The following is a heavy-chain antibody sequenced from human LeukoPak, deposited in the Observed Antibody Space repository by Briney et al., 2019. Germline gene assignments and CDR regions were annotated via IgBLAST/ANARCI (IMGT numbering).Heavy chain of an antibody. CDR2: INPSGGST. D-gene: IGHD3-22*01. V-gene: IGHV1-46*01. CDR3: ARIYDSSGYYYEGFDY. CDR1: GYTFTSYY. J-gene: IGHJ4*02. Sequence: APVKVSCKASGYTFTSYYMHWVRQAPGQGLEWMGIINPSGGSTSYAQKFQGRVTMTRDTSTSTVYMELSSLRSEDTAVYYCARIYDSSGYYYEGFDYWGQGTLVTVSS.